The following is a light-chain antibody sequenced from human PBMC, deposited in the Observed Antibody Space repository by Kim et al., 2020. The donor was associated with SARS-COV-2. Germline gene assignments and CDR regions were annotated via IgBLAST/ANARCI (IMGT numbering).Light chain of an antibody. J-gene: IGKJ1*01. CDR1: QSVSSY. CDR2: AAS. CDR3: QQSYSTPWT. Sequence: ASVGDRVTITGRASQSVSSYLNWCQHKPGKAPKLLIYAASSLQSGVPSRFSGSGSGTDFTLTIGSLQPEDFATYYCQQSYSTPWTFGQGTKVDIK. V-gene: IGKV1-39*01.